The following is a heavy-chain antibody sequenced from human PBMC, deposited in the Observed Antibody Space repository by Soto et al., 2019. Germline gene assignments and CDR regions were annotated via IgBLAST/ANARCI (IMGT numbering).Heavy chain of an antibody. V-gene: IGHV3-30-3*01. CDR2: ISYDGSNK. D-gene: IGHD5-12*01. J-gene: IGHJ6*02. Sequence: QVQLVESGGGVVQPGRSLRLSCAASGFTFSSYAMHWVRQAPGKGLEWVAVISYDGSNKYYADSVKGRFTISRDNSKNTLYLQMNSLRAEDTAVYYCARSGYWGYSGYDYDYYYGMDVWGQGTTVTVSS. CDR3: ARSGYWGYSGYDYDYYYGMDV. CDR1: GFTFSSYA.